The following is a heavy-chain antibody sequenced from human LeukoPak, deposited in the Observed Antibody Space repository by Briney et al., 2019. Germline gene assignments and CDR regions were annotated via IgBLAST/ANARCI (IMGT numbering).Heavy chain of an antibody. CDR3: AKDRSGWSKGLDV. Sequence: RGSLRLSCAASGITFSSYAMSWVRQAPGKGLEWVSGISGSGGRTFYADSVKGRFTISRDNSKNTLYLQMSSLRVEDTAVYHCAKDRSGWSKGLDVWGQGTTVTVSS. CDR2: ISGSGGRT. V-gene: IGHV3-23*01. CDR1: GITFSSYA. D-gene: IGHD6-19*01. J-gene: IGHJ6*02.